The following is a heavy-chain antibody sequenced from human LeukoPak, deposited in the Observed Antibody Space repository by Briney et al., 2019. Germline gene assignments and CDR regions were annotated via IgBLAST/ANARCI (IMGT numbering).Heavy chain of an antibody. D-gene: IGHD3-9*01. CDR3: ARGVKIRYFDWLLPIDY. Sequence: PSETLSLTCAVYGGSFSGYYWSWISQPPGKGVEWMGEINHSRRTKYNPSLTRRVTISVETSKNQFSLKLSSVTAADTAVYYCARGVKIRYFDWLLPIDYWGQGTLVTVSS. J-gene: IGHJ4*02. CDR1: GGSFSGYY. V-gene: IGHV4-34*01. CDR2: INHSRRT.